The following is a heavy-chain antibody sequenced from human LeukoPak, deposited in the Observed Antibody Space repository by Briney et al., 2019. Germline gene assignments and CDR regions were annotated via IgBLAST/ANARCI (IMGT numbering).Heavy chain of an antibody. J-gene: IGHJ4*02. CDR3: ARDRATYDSSGYSFDY. CDR2: IDNSGST. D-gene: IGHD3-22*01. V-gene: IGHV4-59*01. CDR1: GGSISSYY. Sequence: SETLSLTCTVSGGSISSYYWSWIRQPPGKGLEWIGNIDNSGSTRYNPSLKSRVTISVDTSKNHFSLNLSSLTAADAAVYYCARDRATYDSSGYSFDYWGQGILVTVST.